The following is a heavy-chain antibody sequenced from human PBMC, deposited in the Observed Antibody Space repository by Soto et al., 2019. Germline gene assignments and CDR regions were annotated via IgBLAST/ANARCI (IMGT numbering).Heavy chain of an antibody. CDR3: ARELHSLATEYSYGPYYYYYYGMDV. Sequence: GASVKVSCKASGYTFTSYYMHWVRQAPGQGLEWMGIINPSGGSTSYAQKFQGRVTMTRDTSTSTVYMELSSLRSEDTAVYYCARELHSLATEYSYGPYYYYYYGMDVWGQGTTVTVSS. CDR2: INPSGGST. CDR1: GYTFTSYY. D-gene: IGHD5-18*01. V-gene: IGHV1-46*01. J-gene: IGHJ6*02.